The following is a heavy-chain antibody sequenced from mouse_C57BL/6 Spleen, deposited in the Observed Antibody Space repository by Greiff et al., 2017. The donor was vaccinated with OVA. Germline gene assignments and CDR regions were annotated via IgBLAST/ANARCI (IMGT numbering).Heavy chain of an antibody. CDR3: ARGEGYDYDDAY. V-gene: IGHV3-6*01. J-gene: IGHJ3*01. Sequence: EVHLVESGPGLVKPSQSLSLTCSVTGYSITSGYYWNWIRQFPGNKLEWMGYISYDGSNNYNPSLKNRISITRDTSKNPFFLKLKSVTTEDTATYYCARGEGYDYDDAYWGQGTLVTVSA. CDR2: ISYDGSN. CDR1: GYSITSGYY. D-gene: IGHD2-4*01.